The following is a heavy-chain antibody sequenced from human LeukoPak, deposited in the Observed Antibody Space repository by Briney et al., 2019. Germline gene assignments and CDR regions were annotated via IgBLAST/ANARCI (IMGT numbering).Heavy chain of an antibody. V-gene: IGHV4-34*01. D-gene: IGHD3-3*01. J-gene: IGHJ5*02. CDR1: GGSFSGYY. Sequence: PSETLSLTCAVYGGSFSGYYWSWIRQPPGKGLEWIGEINHSGSTNYNPSLKSRVTISVDTAKNQFSLKLSSVTAADTAVYYCARGQGRFLEWLSLYNWFDPWGQGTLVTVSS. CDR2: INHSGST. CDR3: ARGQGRFLEWLSLYNWFDP.